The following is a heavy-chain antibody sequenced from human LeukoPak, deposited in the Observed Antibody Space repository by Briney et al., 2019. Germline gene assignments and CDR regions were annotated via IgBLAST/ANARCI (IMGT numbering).Heavy chain of an antibody. Sequence: PSETLSLTCTVSGGSISSYYWSWIRQPAGKGLEWIGRSYTSGSPNYNPSLKGRVTMSVDTSKNQFSLKLSSVTAADTAVYYCAREKLPLFGLLFVPYYFDYWGQGTLVTVSS. CDR2: SYTSGSP. V-gene: IGHV4-4*07. CDR1: GGSISSYY. J-gene: IGHJ4*02. CDR3: AREKLPLFGLLFVPYYFDY. D-gene: IGHD2-21*02.